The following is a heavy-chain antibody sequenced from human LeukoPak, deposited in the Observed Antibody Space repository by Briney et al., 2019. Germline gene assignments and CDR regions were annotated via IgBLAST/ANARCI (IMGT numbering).Heavy chain of an antibody. J-gene: IGHJ5*02. Sequence: PSETLSLTCAVSEGSISNYYWSWIRQPPGKGLEWIAYMYHSGTTNYKSSLKSRVTISVDTSKNQVSLKLSSVTAADTAVYYCARHRDIEVVTPASMDWIDPWGQGTLVTVSS. CDR1: EGSISNYY. CDR3: ARHRDIEVVTPASMDWIDP. D-gene: IGHD2-2*01. CDR2: MYHSGTT. V-gene: IGHV4-59*08.